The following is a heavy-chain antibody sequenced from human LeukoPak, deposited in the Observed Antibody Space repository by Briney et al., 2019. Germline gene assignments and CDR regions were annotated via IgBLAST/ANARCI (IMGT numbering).Heavy chain of an antibody. D-gene: IGHD6-13*01. CDR1: GYTFMSFY. CDR3: ASPSGTGGLLDY. V-gene: IGHV1-46*01. CDR2: ISPSGSST. J-gene: IGHJ4*02. Sequence: ASVKVSCKASGYTFMSFYMHWVRQAPGQGLEWMGIISPSGSSTTYAQRFQGRVTMTRDMSTTTVYMELSSLRSEDTAVYYCASPSGTGGLLDYWGQGTLVTVSS.